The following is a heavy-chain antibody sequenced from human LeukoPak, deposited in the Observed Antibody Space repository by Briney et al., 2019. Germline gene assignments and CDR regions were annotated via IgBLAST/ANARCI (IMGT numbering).Heavy chain of an antibody. CDR1: GYTFSRNS. CDR2: INGESGDT. V-gene: IGHV1-2*02. D-gene: IGHD1-26*01. J-gene: IGHJ4*02. CDR3: ARKVVGSTHPLDY. Sequence: ASVKVSCKASGYTFSRNSMHWVRQAPGQGLEWMGWINGESGDTKYAQRFQGRVTMTRDTSTTTVNMELTRLESDDTAVYYCARKVVGSTHPLDYWGEGTLVTVSS.